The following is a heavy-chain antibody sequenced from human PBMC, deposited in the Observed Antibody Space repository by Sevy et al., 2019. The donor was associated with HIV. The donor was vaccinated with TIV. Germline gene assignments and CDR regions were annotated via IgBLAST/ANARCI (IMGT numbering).Heavy chain of an antibody. CDR3: ARDLPRYPGGVDY. J-gene: IGHJ4*02. D-gene: IGHD3-16*01. CDR1: GFTFSNYA. Sequence: GGSLRLSCAASGFTFSNYAISWVRQAPGKGLEWVSAISGSGGTTYYADSVKGRFAISRDNSKNTLYLQMNSLRAEDTALFYCARDLPRYPGGVDYWGQGTLVTVSS. CDR2: ISGSGGTT. V-gene: IGHV3-23*01.